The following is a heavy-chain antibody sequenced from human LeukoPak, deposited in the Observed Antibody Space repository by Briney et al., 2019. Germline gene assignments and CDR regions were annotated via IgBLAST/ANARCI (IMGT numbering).Heavy chain of an antibody. V-gene: IGHV3-33*06. Sequence: GGSLRLSCAASGFTFSSYGMHWVRQAPGKGLEWVADIWYDGSNKYYADSVKGRFTISRDNSKNTLYLQMNSLRAEDTAVYYCAKVLRGYSYGQGPFDYWGQGTLVTVSS. J-gene: IGHJ4*02. CDR3: AKVLRGYSYGQGPFDY. CDR1: GFTFSSYG. CDR2: IWYDGSNK. D-gene: IGHD5-18*01.